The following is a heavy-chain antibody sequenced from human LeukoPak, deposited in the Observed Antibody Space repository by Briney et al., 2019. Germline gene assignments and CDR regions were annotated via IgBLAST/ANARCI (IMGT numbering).Heavy chain of an antibody. CDR3: ARVADIAVAGTGDFDY. V-gene: IGHV3-48*03. J-gene: IGHJ4*02. D-gene: IGHD6-19*01. CDR1: GFTFSNYE. Sequence: GGSLRLSCAAFGFTFSNYEVNWVRQAPGKGLEWISYISSSGSTIYYADSVKGRFTISRDNAKNSLYLQMNSLRAEDTAVYYCARVADIAVAGTGDFDYWGQGTLVTVSS. CDR2: ISSSGSTI.